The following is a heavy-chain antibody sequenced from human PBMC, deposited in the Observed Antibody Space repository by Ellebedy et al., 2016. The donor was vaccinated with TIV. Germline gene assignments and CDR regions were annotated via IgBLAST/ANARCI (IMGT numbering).Heavy chain of an antibody. J-gene: IGHJ4*02. CDR3: VRNPSGTHYDY. D-gene: IGHD1-26*01. CDR1: GFTVSNYA. Sequence: GGSLRLXXAASGFTVSNYAMSWVRQAPGKGLEWVSGIRGNSDRTYYADSVKGRFTISRDNAKKSLYLQMNSLRAEDTAVYYCVRNPSGTHYDYWGQGTLVTVSS. V-gene: IGHV3-48*04. CDR2: IRGNSDRT.